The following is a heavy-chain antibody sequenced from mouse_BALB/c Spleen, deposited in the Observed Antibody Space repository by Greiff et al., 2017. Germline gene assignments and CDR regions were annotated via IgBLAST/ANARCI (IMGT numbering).Heavy chain of an antibody. D-gene: IGHD1-1*02. CDR3: ARSTWSYAMDY. Sequence: QVQLKESGAELAKPGASVKMSCKASGYTFTSYWMHWVKQRPGQGLEWIGYINPSTGYTEYNQKFKDKATLTADKSSSTAYMQLSSLTSEDSAVYYCARSTWSYAMDYWGQGTSVTVSS. J-gene: IGHJ4*01. CDR1: GYTFTSYW. V-gene: IGHV1-7*01. CDR2: INPSTGYT.